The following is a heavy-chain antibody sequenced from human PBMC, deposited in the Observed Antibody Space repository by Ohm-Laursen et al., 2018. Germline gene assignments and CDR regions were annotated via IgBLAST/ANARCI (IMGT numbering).Heavy chain of an antibody. CDR1: GFTFTTYV. V-gene: IGHV3-33*05. J-gene: IGHJ4*02. D-gene: IGHD5-18*01. CDR3: AREAFRGYSYGLSHY. Sequence: SLRLSCAASGFTFTTYVMHWVRQAPGKGLEWVAAISDDGTNKYYAGSLKGRFTVSRDNSKNTLYLQMNSLRAEDTAVYYCAREAFRGYSYGLSHYWGQGTLVTVSS. CDR2: ISDDGTNK.